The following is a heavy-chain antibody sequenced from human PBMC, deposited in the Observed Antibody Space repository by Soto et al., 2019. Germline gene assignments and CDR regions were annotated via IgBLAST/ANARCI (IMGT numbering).Heavy chain of an antibody. CDR1: GFSFRDYY. CDR2: ISGSGNTI. Sequence: QVQLVESGGALVKPGGSLRLSCAASGFSFRDYYMSWIRQAPGKGLEWISYISGSGNTIYYADSVKCRFIISRDNAKNSLLLQMNSLGADDTAVYYCARDRLPMVVVVMGWFDPWGQVTMVTVYS. CDR3: ARDRLPMVVVVMGWFDP. J-gene: IGHJ5*02. V-gene: IGHV3-11*01. D-gene: IGHD3-22*01.